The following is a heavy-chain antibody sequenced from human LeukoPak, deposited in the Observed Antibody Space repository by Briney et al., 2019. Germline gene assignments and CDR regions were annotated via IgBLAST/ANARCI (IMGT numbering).Heavy chain of an antibody. J-gene: IGHJ4*02. Sequence: SETLSLTCTVSGGSVSSGSYYWSWIRQPPGKGLEWIGYIYYSGSTNYNPSLKSRVTISVDTSKNQFSLKLSSVTAADTAVYYCANLSPHETYYYGSGNWWGQGTLVTVSS. V-gene: IGHV4-61*01. CDR3: ANLSPHETYYYGSGNW. CDR2: IYYSGST. D-gene: IGHD3-10*01. CDR1: GGSVSSGSYY.